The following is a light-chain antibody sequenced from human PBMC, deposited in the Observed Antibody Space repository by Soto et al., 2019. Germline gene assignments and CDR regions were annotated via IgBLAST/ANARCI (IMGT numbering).Light chain of an antibody. Sequence: SYELTQSPSVSVAPGKTARITCGGNNIGTKSVHWYQQKPGQAPVLVIYSDNDRPSGIPARFSGSNSGHTATLTISRVEAGDEADYYCQLWDNTGDRVLFGGGTQLTV. CDR2: SDN. CDR1: NIGTKS. V-gene: IGLV3-21*04. CDR3: QLWDNTGDRVL. J-gene: IGLJ2*01.